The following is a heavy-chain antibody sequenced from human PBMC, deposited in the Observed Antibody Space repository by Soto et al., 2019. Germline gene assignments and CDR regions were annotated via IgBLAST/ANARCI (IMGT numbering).Heavy chain of an antibody. CDR1: GGSFSGYY. V-gene: IGHV4-34*01. D-gene: IGHD3-9*01. J-gene: IGHJ6*02. CDR2: INHSGST. CDR3: ARVLQYYDILTGYYKYYYYYGMDV. Sequence: SETLSLTCAVYGGSFSGYYWSWIRQPPEKGLEWIGEINHSGSTNYNPSLKSRVTISVDTSKNQFSLKLSSVTAADTAVHYCARVLQYYDILTGYYKYYYYYGMDVWGQGTTVTVSS.